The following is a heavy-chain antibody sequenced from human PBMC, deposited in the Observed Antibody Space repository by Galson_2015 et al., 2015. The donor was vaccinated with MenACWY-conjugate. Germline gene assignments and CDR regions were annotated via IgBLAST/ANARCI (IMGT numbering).Heavy chain of an antibody. CDR1: GFTFSTYW. V-gene: IGHV3-74*01. J-gene: IGHJ5*02. D-gene: IGHD2-8*02. CDR2: VNSDGRST. Sequence: SLRLSCAASGFTFSTYWMHWVRQAPGKGLVWVSRVNSDGRSTSYADSVKGRFSISRDNAKNTLYLQMNSLRAEDTTVYYCARVYCTGTSYAGSFDPWGQGTLVTVSS. CDR3: ARVYCTGTSYAGSFDP.